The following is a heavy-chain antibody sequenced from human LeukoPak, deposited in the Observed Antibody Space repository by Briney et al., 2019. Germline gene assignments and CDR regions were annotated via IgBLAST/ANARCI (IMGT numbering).Heavy chain of an antibody. CDR3: VKSSGYSTYDHGDY. V-gene: IGHV3-30*18. CDR2: ISHDAYNK. CDR1: GFTFSSYG. Sequence: GGSLRLSCAASGFTFSSYGMHWVRQPPGKGLEWVAVISHDAYNKHYADSVEGRFTISRDNSDTVYLQMISLRPEDTAMYYCVKSSGYSTYDHGDYWGQGTLVTVSS. D-gene: IGHD5-18*01. J-gene: IGHJ4*02.